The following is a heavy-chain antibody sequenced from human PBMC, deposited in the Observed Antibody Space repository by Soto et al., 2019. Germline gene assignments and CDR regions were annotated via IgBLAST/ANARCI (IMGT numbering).Heavy chain of an antibody. CDR3: AREVGRGSGSYYLDY. D-gene: IGHD3-16*01. J-gene: IGHJ4*02. CDR1: GFTSSMYW. V-gene: IGHV3-74*03. CDR2: INGDGTDT. Sequence: EVQLVESGGGLVQPGGSLRLSCAASGFTSSMYWMHWVRQAPGKGLLWVSRINGDGTDTTYADSVKGRFTISRDNAKNTVYLQMNGLRAEDTAVYYCAREVGRGSGSYYLDYWGQETLVTVSS.